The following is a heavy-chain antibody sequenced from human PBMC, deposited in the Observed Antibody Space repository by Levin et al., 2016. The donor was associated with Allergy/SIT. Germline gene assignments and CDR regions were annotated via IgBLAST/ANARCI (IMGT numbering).Heavy chain of an antibody. CDR2: IDPSGGST. J-gene: IGHJ3*02. Sequence: WVRQAPGQGLEWMGIIDPSGGSTTYAQKFQGRVTMTRDTSTSTVYMDLSSLTSEDTAVYYCARGRAGFEDAFDIWGQGTMVTVSS. V-gene: IGHV1-46*01. D-gene: IGHD3-10*01. CDR3: ARGRAGFEDAFDI.